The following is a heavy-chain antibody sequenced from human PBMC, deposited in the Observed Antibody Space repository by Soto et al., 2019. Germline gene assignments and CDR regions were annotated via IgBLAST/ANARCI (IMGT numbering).Heavy chain of an antibody. V-gene: IGHV3-33*01. CDR1: GFSFNNYA. Sequence: QVQLVESGGGVVQPGTSLRLSCTASGFSFNNYAMHWVRQAPGKGLEWVAIIWYDGSYKYYADSVKGRFTISRDNSKNTLSLQMNSLKAEDTPVYYCARGELGYWGGKYWGQGTLVTVPS. CDR3: ARGELGYWGGKY. J-gene: IGHJ4*02. D-gene: IGHD2-15*01. CDR2: IWYDGSYK.